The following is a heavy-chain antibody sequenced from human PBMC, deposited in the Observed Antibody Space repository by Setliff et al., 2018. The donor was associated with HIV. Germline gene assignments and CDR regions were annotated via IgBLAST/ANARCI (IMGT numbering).Heavy chain of an antibody. D-gene: IGHD3-10*01. Sequence: SETLSLTCTISGDSISSYYWSWIRQPPGKGLEWIGHIYYNGLTNYNPSLKSRVTISVDTSKNHLSVRLSSVTAADTAVYYCARDLRTILGAFDIWGQGTMVTVSS. CDR2: IYYNGLT. V-gene: IGHV4-59*12. CDR3: ARDLRTILGAFDI. J-gene: IGHJ3*02. CDR1: GDSISSYY.